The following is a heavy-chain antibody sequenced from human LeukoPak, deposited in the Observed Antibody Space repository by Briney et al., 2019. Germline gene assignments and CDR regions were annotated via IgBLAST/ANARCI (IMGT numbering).Heavy chain of an antibody. D-gene: IGHD6-13*01. CDR1: GFTFSSYG. J-gene: IGHJ4*02. CDR3: ARDLSIAAAGTVY. CDR2: IWYDGSNK. V-gene: IGHV3-33*01. Sequence: GGSLRLSCAASGFTFSSYGMHWVRQAPGKGLEWVAVIWYDGSNKYYADSVKGRFTISRDNSKNTLYLQMNSLRVEDTAVYYCARDLSIAAAGTVYWGQGTLVTVSS.